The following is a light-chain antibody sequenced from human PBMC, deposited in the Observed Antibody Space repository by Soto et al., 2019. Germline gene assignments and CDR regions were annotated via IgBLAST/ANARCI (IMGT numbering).Light chain of an antibody. CDR2: EVS. V-gene: IGLV2-14*01. Sequence: QSALTQPASVSGSPGQSITISCTGTSSDIGDYDYVSWYQQHPGKAPKLLISEVSNRPSGVSNRFSGSKSGNTASLTISGLQAEDEADYYCQTFDSSLTISWVFGGGTKVTVL. CDR3: QTFDSSLTISWV. J-gene: IGLJ3*02. CDR1: SSDIGDYDY.